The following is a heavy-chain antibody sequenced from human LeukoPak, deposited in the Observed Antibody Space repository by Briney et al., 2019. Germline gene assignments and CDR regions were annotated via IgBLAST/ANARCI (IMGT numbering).Heavy chain of an antibody. D-gene: IGHD7-27*01. J-gene: IGHJ4*02. V-gene: IGHV3-21*01. Sequence: GGSLRLSCAASGFTFSSYSMNWVRQAPGKGLEWVSSISSSSRHIYYADSVKGRFTISRDNAKNSLYLQMNSLRAEDTAVYYCAKYGIELWTDYWGQGTLVTVSS. CDR1: GFTFSSYS. CDR2: ISSSSRHI. CDR3: AKYGIELWTDY.